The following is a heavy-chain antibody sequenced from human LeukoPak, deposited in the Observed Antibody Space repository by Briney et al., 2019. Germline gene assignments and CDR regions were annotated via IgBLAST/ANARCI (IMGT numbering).Heavy chain of an antibody. J-gene: IGHJ3*01. Sequence: GGSLRLSCSASGFTFSDYPMHWVRQAPGQGLECVSTVCSRGGNTHYADSVKGRFTISRDNSKNTLYLQMSSLRAEDTAVYYCVKDLDDYPPSDAFDLWGQGTMVSVSS. CDR3: VKDLDDYPPSDAFDL. V-gene: IGHV3-64D*06. CDR2: VCSRGGNT. D-gene: IGHD4/OR15-4a*01. CDR1: GFTFSDYP.